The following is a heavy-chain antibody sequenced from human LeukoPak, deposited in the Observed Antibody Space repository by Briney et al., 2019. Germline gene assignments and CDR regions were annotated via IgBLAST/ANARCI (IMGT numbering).Heavy chain of an antibody. CDR1: GDSIRSGSFH. CDR2: IYTSGST. J-gene: IGHJ3*02. V-gene: IGHV4-61*02. CDR3: ARGRPFDI. Sequence: PSQTLSLTCSVSGDSIRSGSFHWNWIRQPAGKGLEWIGRIYTSGSTNYNPSLKSRVTISVDTSKNQFSLKLSSVTAADTAVYYCARGRPFDIWGQGTMVTVSS.